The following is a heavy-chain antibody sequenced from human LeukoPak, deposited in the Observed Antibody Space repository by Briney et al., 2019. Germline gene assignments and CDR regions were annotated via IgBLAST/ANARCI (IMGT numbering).Heavy chain of an antibody. J-gene: IGHJ6*02. D-gene: IGHD3-10*01. CDR1: GGTFSSYA. CDR2: IIPILGIA. Sequence: GASVKVSCKASGGTFSSYAISWVRQALGQGLEWMGRIIPILGIANYAQKFQGRVTITADKSTSTAYMELSSLRSEDTAVYYCARARDYYGSGRYYYYGMDVWGQGTTVTVSS. CDR3: ARARDYYGSGRYYYYGMDV. V-gene: IGHV1-69*04.